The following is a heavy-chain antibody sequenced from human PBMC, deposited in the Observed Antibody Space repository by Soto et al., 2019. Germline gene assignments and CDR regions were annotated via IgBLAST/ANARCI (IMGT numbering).Heavy chain of an antibody. J-gene: IGHJ5*02. V-gene: IGHV1-24*01. CDR1: GYTLTELS. CDR2: FDPEDGET. CDR3: ATGPYGSGRTLGFDP. D-gene: IGHD3-10*01. Sequence: ASVKVSCKVSGYTLTELSMHWVRQAPGKGLEWMGGFDPEDGETIYAQKFQGRVTMTEDTSTDTAYMELSSPRSEDTAVYYCATGPYGSGRTLGFDPWGQGTLVTVSS.